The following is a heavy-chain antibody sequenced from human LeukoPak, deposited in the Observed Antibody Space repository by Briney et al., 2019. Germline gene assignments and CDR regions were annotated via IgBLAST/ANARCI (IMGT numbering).Heavy chain of an antibody. CDR3: ARDFGRYFFDY. V-gene: IGHV3-48*03. D-gene: IGHD3-10*01. CDR2: ISSSGSTI. CDR1: GFTFSSYE. J-gene: IGHJ4*02. Sequence: GGSLRLSCAASGFTFSSYEMSWVRQAPGKGLEWVSYISSSGSTIYYADSVKGRFTISRDNAKNSLYLQMNSLRAEDTAVYYCARDFGRYFFDYWGQGTLVTVPS.